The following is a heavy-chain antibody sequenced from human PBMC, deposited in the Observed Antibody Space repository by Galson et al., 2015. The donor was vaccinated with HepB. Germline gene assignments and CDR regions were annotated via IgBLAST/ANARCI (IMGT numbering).Heavy chain of an antibody. Sequence: SVKVSCKASGYDFNKYGLSWVRQAPGQGLEWMGWVSGYDGSANYAPKFQGRVTMTTQTSTGTAFMEMRSLRSDDTAVYDCARDSRLELQLNNYYSYGMDVWGQGTAVVVS. CDR1: GYDFNKYG. CDR2: VSGYDGSA. J-gene: IGHJ6*02. CDR3: ARDSRLELQLNNYYSYGMDV. D-gene: IGHD1-7*01. V-gene: IGHV1-18*01.